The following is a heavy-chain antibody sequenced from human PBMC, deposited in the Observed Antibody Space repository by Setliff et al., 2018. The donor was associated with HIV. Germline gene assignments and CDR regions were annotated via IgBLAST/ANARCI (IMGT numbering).Heavy chain of an antibody. V-gene: IGHV1-69*10. Sequence: ASVKVSCKASGGTFSSHAINWVRQAPGQGLEWMGGIIPIVDKTNYAQKFQGRVAVTADKSTITAYMELSSLRSEDTAVYYCAREPDYGIRDAFDIWGQGTMVTVSS. CDR1: GGTFSSHA. J-gene: IGHJ3*02. D-gene: IGHD4-17*01. CDR2: IIPIVDKT. CDR3: AREPDYGIRDAFDI.